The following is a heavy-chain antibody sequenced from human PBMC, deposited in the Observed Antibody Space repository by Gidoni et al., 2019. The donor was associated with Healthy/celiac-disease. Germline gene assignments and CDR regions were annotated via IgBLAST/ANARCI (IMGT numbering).Heavy chain of an antibody. CDR2: ISYDGSNK. CDR3: ARADPAAKAYWYFDL. Sequence: QVQLVESGGGVVQPGRSLRLSCAASGFTFSSYAMHWVRQAPGKGLEWVAVISYDGSNKYYADSVKGRFTISRDNSKNTLYLQMNSLRAEDTAVYYCARADPAAKAYWYFDLWGRGTLVTVSS. J-gene: IGHJ2*01. V-gene: IGHV3-30-3*01. CDR1: GFTFSSYA. D-gene: IGHD2-2*01.